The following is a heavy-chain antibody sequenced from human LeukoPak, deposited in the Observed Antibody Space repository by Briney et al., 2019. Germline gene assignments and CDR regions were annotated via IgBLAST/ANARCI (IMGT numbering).Heavy chain of an antibody. CDR3: ARDPYSSGRLFDY. CDR1: GYTFTGYY. Sequence: ASVTVSCTASGYTFTGYYMHWVRQAPGQGLAWMGWINPNSGGTNYAQKFQGRVTMTRDTSISTAYMELSRLRSDDTAVYYCARDPYSSGRLFDYWGQGTLVTVSS. CDR2: INPNSGGT. D-gene: IGHD6-19*01. J-gene: IGHJ4*02. V-gene: IGHV1-2*02.